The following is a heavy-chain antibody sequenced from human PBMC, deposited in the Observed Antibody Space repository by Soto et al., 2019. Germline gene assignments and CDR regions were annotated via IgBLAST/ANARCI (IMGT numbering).Heavy chain of an antibody. Sequence: ASVKVSCKASGYTFTGYYMHWVRQAPGQGLEWMGWINPNSGGTNYAQKFQGRVTMTRDTSISTAYMELSRLRSDGTAVYYCARDSDIVVVVAAFSSFDYWGQGTLVTVSS. CDR1: GYTFTGYY. CDR3: ARDSDIVVVVAAFSSFDY. CDR2: INPNSGGT. V-gene: IGHV1-2*02. D-gene: IGHD2-15*01. J-gene: IGHJ4*02.